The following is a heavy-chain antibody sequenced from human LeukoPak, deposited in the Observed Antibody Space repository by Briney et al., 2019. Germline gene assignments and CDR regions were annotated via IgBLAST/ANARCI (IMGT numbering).Heavy chain of an antibody. CDR2: IHPNGDTT. D-gene: IGHD6-25*01. CDR3: AREAIAAGKNFDH. Sequence: ASVKVSCKASGYGITTYYMHWVRQAPGQGLEWMGTIHPNGDTTTYAQKFQGRVTMTRDPSTSTVYMDLSSLRSEDTAVYYCAREAIAAGKNFDHWGQGTQVTVSS. CDR1: GYGITTYY. V-gene: IGHV1-46*01. J-gene: IGHJ4*02.